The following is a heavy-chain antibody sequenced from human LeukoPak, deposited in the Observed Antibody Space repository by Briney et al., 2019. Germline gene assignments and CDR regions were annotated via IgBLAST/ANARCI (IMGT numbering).Heavy chain of an antibody. D-gene: IGHD4-23*01. CDR1: GFTFSSYG. CDR2: ISYDGSNK. Sequence: PGGSLRLSCAASGFTFSSYGMHWVRQAPGKGLEWVAVISYDGSNKYYADSVKGRFTISRDNSKNTLYLQMNSLRAEDTAVYYCAKSLFSGGNSVEYFQHWGQDTLVTVSS. V-gene: IGHV3-30*18. J-gene: IGHJ1*01. CDR3: AKSLFSGGNSVEYFQH.